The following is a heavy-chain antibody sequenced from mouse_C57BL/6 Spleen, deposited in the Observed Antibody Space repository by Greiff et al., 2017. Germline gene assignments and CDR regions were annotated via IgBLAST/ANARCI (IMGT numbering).Heavy chain of an antibody. CDR1: GYTFTSYW. V-gene: IGHV1-72*01. Sequence: QVQLKQPGAELVKPGASVKLSCKASGYTFTSYWMHWVKQRPGRGLEWIGRIDPNSGGTKYNEKFKSKATLTVDKPSSTAYMQLSSLTSEDSAVYYCARVGYGNPFAYWGQGTLVTVSA. CDR2: IDPNSGGT. J-gene: IGHJ3*01. D-gene: IGHD2-1*01. CDR3: ARVGYGNPFAY.